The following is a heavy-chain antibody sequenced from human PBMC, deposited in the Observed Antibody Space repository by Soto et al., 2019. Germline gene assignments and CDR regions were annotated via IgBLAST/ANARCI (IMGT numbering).Heavy chain of an antibody. D-gene: IGHD3-3*01. V-gene: IGHV3-30-3*01. CDR1: GFTFSSYA. CDR3: ASPYDFWSGYSDQLYYYYGMDV. J-gene: IGHJ6*02. CDR2: ISYDGSNK. Sequence: QVQLVESGGGVVQPGRSLRLSCAASGFTFSSYAMHWVRQAPGKGLERVAVISYDGSNKYYADSVKGRFTISRDNSKNTLYLQMNSLSAEDTAVYYCASPYDFWSGYSDQLYYYYGMDVWGQGTTVTVSS.